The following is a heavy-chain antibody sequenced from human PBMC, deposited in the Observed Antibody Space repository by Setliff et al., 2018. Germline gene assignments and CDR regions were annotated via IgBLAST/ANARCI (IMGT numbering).Heavy chain of an antibody. CDR1: GGSINSYH. CDR2: IYDSGNT. J-gene: IGHJ6*03. Sequence: SETLSLTCTVSGGSINSYHWRWIRQPPGKGLEWIGYIYDSGNTYYSPSLKSRVTISVDMSTNQFSLNLTSVTAADTAVYYCARDKGYNHYYMDVWGKGTTVTVSS. V-gene: IGHV4-59*01. CDR3: ARDKGYNHYYMDV.